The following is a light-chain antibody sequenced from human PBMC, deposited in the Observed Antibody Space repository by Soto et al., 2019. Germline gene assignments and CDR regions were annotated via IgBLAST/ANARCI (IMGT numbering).Light chain of an antibody. V-gene: IGKV3-20*01. CDR1: QSISRTY. CDR3: QQYGRSGT. CDR2: ATS. Sequence: ENVLMQSPGTLSLSPGERATLSCRASQSISRTYLAWYQQKPVQAPRLLIYATSSRATGIPDRFSGSGSVTDFTLTISRLEPEDFAVYYCQQYGRSGTFGQGTKVEIK. J-gene: IGKJ1*01.